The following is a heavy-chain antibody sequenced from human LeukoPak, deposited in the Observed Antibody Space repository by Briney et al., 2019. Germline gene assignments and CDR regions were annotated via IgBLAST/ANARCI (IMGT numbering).Heavy chain of an antibody. V-gene: IGHV4-61*01. Sequence: SETLSLTCTVSGGSVSSGSYYWSWIRQPPGEGLEWIGYIYYSGSTNYNPSLKSRVTISVDTSKNQFSLKLSSVTAADTAVYYCARASNYYYYGMDVWGQGTTVTVSS. CDR1: GGSVSSGSYY. CDR3: ARASNYYYYGMDV. CDR2: IYYSGST. J-gene: IGHJ6*02.